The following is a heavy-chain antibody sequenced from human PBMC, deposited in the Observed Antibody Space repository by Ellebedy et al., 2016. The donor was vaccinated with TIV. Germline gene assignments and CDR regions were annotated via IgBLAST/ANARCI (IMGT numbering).Heavy chain of an antibody. J-gene: IGHJ4*02. V-gene: IGHV5-51*01. D-gene: IGHD3-10*01. CDR1: GYTFTNYW. CDR2: IYPGDSDT. Sequence: GESLKISCKGSGYTFTNYWIAWVRQMPGKGLEWMGIIYPGDSDTRYSPSFQGQFTISADKSISTAYLQWSSLKASDTAMYYCASAKYYGSGTYAHYLDYWGQGTLVTVSS. CDR3: ASAKYYGSGTYAHYLDY.